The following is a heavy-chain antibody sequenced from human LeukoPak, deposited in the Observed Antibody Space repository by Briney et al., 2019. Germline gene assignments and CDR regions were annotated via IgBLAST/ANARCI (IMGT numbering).Heavy chain of an antibody. CDR2: INHSGST. V-gene: IGHV4-34*01. Sequence: RPSETLSLTCAVYGGSFSGYYWSWIRQPPGKGLEWIGEINHSGSTNYNPSLKSRVTISVDTSKNQFSLKLSSVTAADTAVYYCARASYWGQGTLATVSS. CDR3: ARASY. J-gene: IGHJ4*02. CDR1: GGSFSGYY.